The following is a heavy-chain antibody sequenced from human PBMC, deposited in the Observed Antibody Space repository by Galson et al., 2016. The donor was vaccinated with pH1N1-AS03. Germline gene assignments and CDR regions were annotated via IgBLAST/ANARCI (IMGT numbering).Heavy chain of an antibody. D-gene: IGHD2-15*01. J-gene: IGHJ6*02. CDR3: ATGYCSGGSCQSRMGYYGMDV. CDR1: GVSIRTHY. Sequence: ETLSLTCSVSGVSIRTHYWSWIRQLPGKGLEWIGYIYSSGNTDYNPSLKSRVTISLDTSKSQFSLNLRSVTAADTAMYYCATGYCSGGSCQSRMGYYGMDVWGQGIMVTISS. CDR2: IYSSGNT. V-gene: IGHV4-59*11.